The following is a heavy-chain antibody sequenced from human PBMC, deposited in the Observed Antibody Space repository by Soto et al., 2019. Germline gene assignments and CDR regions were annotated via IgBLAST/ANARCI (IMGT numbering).Heavy chain of an antibody. CDR2: IYYSGST. J-gene: IGHJ4*02. D-gene: IGHD3-3*02. CDR3: AKCPGISRTLIDY. V-gene: IGHV4-61*01. Sequence: SETLSLTCTVSGGSVSSGSYYWSWIRQPPGKGLEWIGYIYYSGSTNYNPSLKSRVTISVDTSKNQFSLKLSSVSAEDTAVYYCAKCPGISRTLIDYWGQGILVTVSS. CDR1: GGSVSSGSYY.